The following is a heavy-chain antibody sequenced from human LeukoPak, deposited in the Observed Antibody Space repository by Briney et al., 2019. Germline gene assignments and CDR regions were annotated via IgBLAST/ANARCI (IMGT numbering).Heavy chain of an antibody. CDR2: ISTDGSTT. CDR3: ARGTSTYGDRHDY. CDR1: GFTFSSHL. V-gene: IGHV3-74*01. Sequence: PGGSLRLSCEASGFTFSSHLMHWVRQAPGKGLVWVSRISTDGSTTIYADSVKGRFTISRDNAKNTLYLQMNSLRAEDTAVYYCARGTSTYGDRHDYLGQGTLVTVSS. J-gene: IGHJ4*02. D-gene: IGHD4-17*01.